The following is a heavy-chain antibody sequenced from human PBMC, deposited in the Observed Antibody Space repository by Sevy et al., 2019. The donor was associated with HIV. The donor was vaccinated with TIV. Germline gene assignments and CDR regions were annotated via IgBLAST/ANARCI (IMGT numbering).Heavy chain of an antibody. J-gene: IGHJ6*02. Sequence: GGSLRLSCTASGFTFSNYGMQWVRQAPGKGLEWVAVIAYDGSNQYYVDSVKGRFTISRDNSKNTLYLQMFSLRAEDTAVYYWAKEKELATMHYGMDVWGQGTTVTVSS. CDR3: AKEKELATMHYGMDV. D-gene: IGHD5-12*01. V-gene: IGHV3-30*18. CDR2: IAYDGSNQ. CDR1: GFTFSNYG.